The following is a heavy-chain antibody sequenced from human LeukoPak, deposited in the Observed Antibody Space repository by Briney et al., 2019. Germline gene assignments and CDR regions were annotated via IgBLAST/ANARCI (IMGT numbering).Heavy chain of an antibody. CDR1: GFTFDDYG. CDR3: ARGPHIVVVPAAIPLRPFDP. V-gene: IGHV3-20*04. D-gene: IGHD2-2*02. Sequence: GSLRLSCAAPGFTFDDYGMSWVRQAPGKGLEWVSGINWNGGSTGYADSVKGRFTISRDNAKNSLYLQMNSLRAEDTALYYCARGPHIVVVPAAIPLRPFDPWGQGTLVTVSS. CDR2: INWNGGST. J-gene: IGHJ5*02.